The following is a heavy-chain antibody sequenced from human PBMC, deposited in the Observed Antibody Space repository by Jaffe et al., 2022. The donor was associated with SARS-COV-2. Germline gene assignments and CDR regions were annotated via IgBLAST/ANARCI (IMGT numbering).Heavy chain of an antibody. CDR3: ARDVAMVRGVILPYLEGMDV. J-gene: IGHJ6*02. V-gene: IGHV1-46*01. CDR2: INPSGGST. Sequence: QVQLVQSGAEVKKPGASVKVSCKASGYTFTSYYMHWVRQAPGQGLEWMGIINPSGGSTSYAQKFQGRVTMTRDTSTSTVYMELSSLRSEDTAVYYCARDVAMVRGVILPYLEGMDVWGQGTTVTVSS. CDR1: GYTFTSYY. D-gene: IGHD3-10*01.